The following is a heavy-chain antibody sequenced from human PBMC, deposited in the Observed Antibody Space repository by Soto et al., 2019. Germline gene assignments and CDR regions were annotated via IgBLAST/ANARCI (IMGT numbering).Heavy chain of an antibody. CDR2: INQGGSEK. V-gene: IGHV3-7*05. D-gene: IGHD3-10*01. CDR3: ARGGITMVRGPIIVTGDYYYYGMDV. CDR1: GFTFSNSW. Sequence: GGSLRLSCAASGFTFSNSWMSWVRQAPGKGLEWVANINQGGSEKYYVDSVKGRFTISRDNAKNSLNLQMNSLRAEDAAVYYCARGGITMVRGPIIVTGDYYYYGMDVWGPGTTVTVSS. J-gene: IGHJ6*02.